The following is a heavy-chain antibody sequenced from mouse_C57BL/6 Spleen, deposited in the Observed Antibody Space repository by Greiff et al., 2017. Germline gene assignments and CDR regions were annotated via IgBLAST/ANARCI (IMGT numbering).Heavy chain of an antibody. V-gene: IGHV5-4*03. D-gene: IGHD2-1*01. CDR3: ARGDYGNSWFAY. CDR1: GFTFSSYA. Sequence: DVMLVESGGGLVKPGGSLKLSCAASGFTFSSYAMSWVRQTPEKRLEWVATISDGGSYTYYPDNVKGRFTISRDNAKNNLYLQMSHLKSEDTAMYYCARGDYGNSWFAYWGQGTLVTVSA. J-gene: IGHJ3*01. CDR2: ISDGGSYT.